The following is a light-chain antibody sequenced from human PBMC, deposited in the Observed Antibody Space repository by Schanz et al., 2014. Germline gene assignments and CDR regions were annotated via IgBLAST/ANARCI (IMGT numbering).Light chain of an antibody. V-gene: IGLV1-44*01. CDR2: SNN. CDR3: AAWDDSLQGWV. Sequence: QSVLTQPPSVSAAPGQRVTVSCSGSTSNIGSNAVNWFQQFPGKAPKLLIYSNNQRPSGVPDRFSGSKSGTSASLAISGLQSEDEADYHCAAWDDSLQGWVFGGGTKLTVL. J-gene: IGLJ3*02. CDR1: TSNIGSNA.